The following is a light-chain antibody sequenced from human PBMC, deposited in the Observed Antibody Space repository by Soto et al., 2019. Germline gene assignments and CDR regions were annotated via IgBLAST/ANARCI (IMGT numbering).Light chain of an antibody. Sequence: EIVLTQSPGTLSLSPGERATLSCRASQSVSSSYLAWYQQKPGQAPRLLIYGASSRATGIPHRFSGSGSGTDFTLTISRLEPEDFSVYYCQQYGSSPLFTFGPATKVDIK. V-gene: IGKV3-20*01. CDR2: GAS. CDR1: QSVSSSY. CDR3: QQYGSSPLFT. J-gene: IGKJ3*01.